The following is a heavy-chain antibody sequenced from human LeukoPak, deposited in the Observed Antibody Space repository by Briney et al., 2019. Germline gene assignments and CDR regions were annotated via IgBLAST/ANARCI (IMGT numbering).Heavy chain of an antibody. CDR3: ARADSSFDAFDI. V-gene: IGHV3-23*01. D-gene: IGHD6-6*01. J-gene: IGHJ3*02. CDR2: ISSSGNT. CDR1: GFTFSRSA. Sequence: GGSLRLSCAASGFTFSRSAMTWVRQTPGKGLDWVSSISSSGNTYYADSVKGRFTISRDNSKNTLYLQMNSLRAEDTAVYYCARADSSFDAFDIWGQGTMVTVSS.